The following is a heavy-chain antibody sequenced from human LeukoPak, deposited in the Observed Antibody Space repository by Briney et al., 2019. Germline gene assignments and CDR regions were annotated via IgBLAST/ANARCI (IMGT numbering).Heavy chain of an antibody. J-gene: IGHJ6*03. D-gene: IGHD2-2*01. CDR3: ARAPSSTTYYYYHMDV. V-gene: IGHV4-4*07. CDR1: GGSINNYY. CDR2: IYTSGST. Sequence: SETLSLTCTVSGGSINNYYWSWIRQPAGKGLEWTGRIYTSGSTNYNPSLKSRVTMSVDTSKNQFSLKLTSVTAADTAVYYCARAPSSTTYYYYHMDVWGKGTTVTVSS.